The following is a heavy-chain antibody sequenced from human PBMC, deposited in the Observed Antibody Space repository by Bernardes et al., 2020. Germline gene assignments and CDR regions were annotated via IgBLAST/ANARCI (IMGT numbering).Heavy chain of an antibody. CDR2: ISYDESEK. D-gene: IGHD6-13*01. CDR3: ARTPIAAAGT. CDR1: GFTFSNYA. Sequence: GGSLRLSCAASGFTFSNYAMYWVRQAPGKGLEWVTFISYDESEKNSADSVKGRFTISRDNSKNTLYLQMNSLRADDTAVYYCARTPIAAAGTWGQGTLVTVSS. V-gene: IGHV3-30*04. J-gene: IGHJ4*02.